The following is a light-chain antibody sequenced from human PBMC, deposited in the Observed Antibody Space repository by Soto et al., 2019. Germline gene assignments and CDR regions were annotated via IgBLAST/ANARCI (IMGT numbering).Light chain of an antibody. CDR3: QQYKNWPLT. V-gene: IGKV3-15*01. Sequence: EIVMTQSPATLSVSPGERATLSCRASQSVSSNLAWDQQKPGQAPRLLIYGASTRATGIPARFSGSGSGTEFTLTISSLQSEDFAVYYCQQYKNWPLTFGGGTKVEIK. J-gene: IGKJ4*01. CDR1: QSVSSN. CDR2: GAS.